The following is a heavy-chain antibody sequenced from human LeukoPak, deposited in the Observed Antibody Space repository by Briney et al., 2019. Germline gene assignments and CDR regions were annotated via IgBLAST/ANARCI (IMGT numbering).Heavy chain of an antibody. CDR1: GGSFSGYY. V-gene: IGHV4-34*01. Sequence: SETLSLTCAVYGGSFSGYYWSWTRQPPGKGLEWIGEINHSGSTNYNPSLKSRVTISVDTSKNQFSLKLSSVTVADTAVYYCASVRTYDSSGYHLWGQGTLVTVSS. J-gene: IGHJ5*02. CDR3: ASVRTYDSSGYHL. CDR2: INHSGST. D-gene: IGHD3-22*01.